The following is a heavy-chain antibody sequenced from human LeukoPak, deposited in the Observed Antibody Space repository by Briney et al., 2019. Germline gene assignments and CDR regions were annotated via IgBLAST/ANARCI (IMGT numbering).Heavy chain of an antibody. D-gene: IGHD4-11*01. CDR3: ARESDINLS. J-gene: IGHJ4*02. V-gene: IGHV4-34*01. Sequence: SETLSLTCAVYGGSFSGYYWSWIRQPPGKGLEWIGEINHSGSTNYNPSLKSRVTISVDTSKNQFSLKLSSVTAADTAVYYCARESDINLSWGQGTLVTVSS. CDR2: INHSGST. CDR1: GGSFSGYY.